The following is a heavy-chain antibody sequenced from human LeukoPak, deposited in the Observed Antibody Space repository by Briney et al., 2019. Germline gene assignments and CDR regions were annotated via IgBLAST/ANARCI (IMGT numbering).Heavy chain of an antibody. V-gene: IGHV3-23*01. Sequence: GGSLRLSCAASGFTFSSYAMSWVRQAPGKGLEWVSAISGSGGSTYYADSVKGRFTISRDNSKNTLYPQMNSLRAEDTAVYYCAKDLGDIVVVPAAHPLFDYWGQGTLVTVSS. J-gene: IGHJ4*02. CDR1: GFTFSSYA. CDR2: ISGSGGST. D-gene: IGHD2-2*01. CDR3: AKDLGDIVVVPAAHPLFDY.